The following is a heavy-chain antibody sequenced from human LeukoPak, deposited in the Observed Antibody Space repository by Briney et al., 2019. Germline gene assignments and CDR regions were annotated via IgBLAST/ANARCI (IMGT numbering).Heavy chain of an antibody. Sequence: PGGSLRLSCAASGFTFSSYGMNWVRQAPGKGLEWVGRIKSKTDGGTIDYAAPVKGTFTISRDDSKNTLYLQMNSLKTEDTAVYYCTASMEVSTYFDYWGQGTLVTVSS. D-gene: IGHD5/OR15-5a*01. CDR3: TASMEVSTYFDY. J-gene: IGHJ4*02. CDR2: IKSKTDGGTI. V-gene: IGHV3-15*01. CDR1: GFTFSSYG.